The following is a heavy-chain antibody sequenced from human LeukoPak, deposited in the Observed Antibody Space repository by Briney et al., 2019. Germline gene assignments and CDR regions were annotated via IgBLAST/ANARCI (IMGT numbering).Heavy chain of an antibody. D-gene: IGHD2-21*02. CDR3: ARESTSSGGDCSIDY. Sequence: GGSLRLSCAASGFTFNSYEMSWVRQAPGKGLEWLSWIGFSDRAVYYADSVKGRFTIPRDDAENSLYLQMNSLSVDDTAVYYCARESTSSGGDCSIDYWGQGTLVTVSS. CDR1: GFTFNSYE. J-gene: IGHJ4*02. CDR2: IGFSDRAV. V-gene: IGHV3-48*03.